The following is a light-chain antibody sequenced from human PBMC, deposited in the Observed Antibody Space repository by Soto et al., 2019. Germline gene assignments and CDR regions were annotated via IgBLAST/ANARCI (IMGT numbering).Light chain of an antibody. CDR3: GTWDSSLSAVL. Sequence: QSVLTQPPSVSAAPGHTVTISCSGSNSNIGNNYVSWYQQLPGTAPKLLIYDNNKRPSGIPDRFSGSKSGTSATLGITGLQTGDEADYYCGTWDSSLSAVLFGGGTQLTVL. CDR1: NSNIGNNY. CDR2: DNN. V-gene: IGLV1-51*01. J-gene: IGLJ2*01.